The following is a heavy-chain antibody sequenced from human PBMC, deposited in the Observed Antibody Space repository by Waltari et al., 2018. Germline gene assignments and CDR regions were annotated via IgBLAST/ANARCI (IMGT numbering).Heavy chain of an antibody. V-gene: IGHV2-5*02. CDR3: ARLDRLAANHFES. D-gene: IGHD3-9*01. J-gene: IGHJ4*02. Sequence: QITLKESGPTLVKPTQTLTLTCGLSGFSISASGVGVGWIRQAPGKALEWLALIYWDETQHYRPYLRGRLTISKDDSRNQVVLQMTNMDPLDTGTYYCARLDRLAANHFESWGQGTLVTVSS. CDR1: GFSISASGVG. CDR2: IYWDETQ.